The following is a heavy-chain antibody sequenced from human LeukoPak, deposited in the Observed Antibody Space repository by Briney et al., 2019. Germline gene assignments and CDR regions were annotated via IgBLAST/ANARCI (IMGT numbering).Heavy chain of an antibody. V-gene: IGHV3-23*01. D-gene: IGHD3-10*01. Sequence: AGGSLRLSCAASGFIFSGYGMTWVRQAPGKGLEWVSALSGSSGITHYADSVKGRFTISRDNSKNTLYMQMNSRRAEVTAVYYCAKVPYGNYYYYMDVWGKGTPVTVSS. CDR3: AKVPYGNYYYYMDV. J-gene: IGHJ6*03. CDR2: LSGSSGIT. CDR1: GFIFSGYG.